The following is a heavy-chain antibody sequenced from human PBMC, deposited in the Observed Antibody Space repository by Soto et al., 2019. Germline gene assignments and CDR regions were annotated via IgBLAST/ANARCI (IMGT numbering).Heavy chain of an antibody. D-gene: IGHD3-16*02. Sequence: ASVKVSCKASGYTVTSYDINWVRQATGQGLEWMGWMSPNSGNTGYAQKFQGRVTMTRNTSISTAYMELSSLRSEDTAVYYCARSVAFGGVIVSMDVWGKGTTVTVSS. V-gene: IGHV1-8*01. CDR3: ARSVAFGGVIVSMDV. CDR1: GYTVTSYD. J-gene: IGHJ6*03. CDR2: MSPNSGNT.